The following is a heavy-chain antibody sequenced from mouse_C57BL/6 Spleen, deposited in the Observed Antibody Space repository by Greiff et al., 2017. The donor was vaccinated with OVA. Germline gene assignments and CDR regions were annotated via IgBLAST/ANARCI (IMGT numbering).Heavy chain of an antibody. CDR1: GYTFTNYW. D-gene: IGHD1-1*01. J-gene: IGHJ3*01. CDR2: IYPGGGYT. V-gene: IGHV1-63*01. Sequence: QVQLQQSGAELVRPGTSVKMSCKASGYTFTNYWIGWAKQRPGHGLEWIGDIYPGGGYTNYNEKFKGKATLTADKSSSTAYMQFSSLTSEDSAIYYCASHYYGSSGPFAYWGQGTLVTVSA. CDR3: ASHYYGSSGPFAY.